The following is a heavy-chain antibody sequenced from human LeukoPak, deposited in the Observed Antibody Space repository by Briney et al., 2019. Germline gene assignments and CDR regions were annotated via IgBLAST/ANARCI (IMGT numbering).Heavy chain of an antibody. CDR2: IYYSGST. V-gene: IGHV4-59*01. CDR1: GGSISSYW. D-gene: IGHD4-11*01. Sequence: SETLSHTCTVSGGSISSYWWSWIRQPPGKRLECIGYIYYSGSTNYNPSLKSRVTISVDTSKNQFSLKLSSVTAADTAVYYCARGSGVTPVDYWGQGTLVTVSS. CDR3: ARGSGVTPVDY. J-gene: IGHJ4*02.